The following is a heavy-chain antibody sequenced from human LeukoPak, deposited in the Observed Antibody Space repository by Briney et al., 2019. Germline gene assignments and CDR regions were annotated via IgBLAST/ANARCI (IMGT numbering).Heavy chain of an antibody. CDR3: AREGFMDYFDY. CDR1: GFTLSSYW. CDR2: IKQDGSEK. Sequence: GGSLRLSCAASGFTLSSYWMSWVRQAPGKGLEWVANIKQDGSEKYYVDSVKGRFTISRDNAKNSLYLQMNSLRAEDTAVYYCAREGFMDYFDYWGQGTLVTVSS. J-gene: IGHJ4*02. V-gene: IGHV3-7*01. D-gene: IGHD3-10*01.